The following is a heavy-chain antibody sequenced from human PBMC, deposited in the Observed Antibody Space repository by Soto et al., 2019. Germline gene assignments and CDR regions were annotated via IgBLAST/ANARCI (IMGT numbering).Heavy chain of an antibody. CDR2: ISYTGST. CDR3: ARDASSGGMDV. D-gene: IGHD3-10*01. Sequence: PSETLSLTCTVSGGSIINYYWSWVRQSPGKGLEWIAYISYTGSTNYNPSLKSRVTISVDTSKNQFSLNLTSVTAADSAVYYCARDASSGGMDVWGQGTTVTVSS. J-gene: IGHJ6*02. CDR1: GGSIINYY. V-gene: IGHV4-59*01.